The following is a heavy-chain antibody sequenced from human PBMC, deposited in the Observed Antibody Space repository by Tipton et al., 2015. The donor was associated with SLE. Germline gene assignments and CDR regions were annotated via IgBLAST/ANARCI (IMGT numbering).Heavy chain of an antibody. Sequence: SLRLSCAASGFTFSHYAVSWVRQAPGMGLEWVSAISGSGDTTNYADSVKGRFSISRDNSKETVLLQMNSLRVEDTAVYYCAKHRASSVWTNFDYWGQGTLVTVSS. D-gene: IGHD6-25*01. J-gene: IGHJ4*02. CDR3: AKHRASSVWTNFDY. CDR1: GFTFSHYA. CDR2: ISGSGDTT. V-gene: IGHV3-23*01.